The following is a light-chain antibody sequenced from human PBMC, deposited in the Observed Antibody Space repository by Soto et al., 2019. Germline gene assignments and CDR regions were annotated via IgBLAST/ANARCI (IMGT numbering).Light chain of an antibody. Sequence: DILMTQSPSTLSASVGDRVTFTCRASQTISGWLAWYQQRPGKAPSLLIYDASTLQSGVPSRFSGSGYGTEFTLTISSLQPDDFASYYCQQYSNYPFTFGGGTKV. J-gene: IGKJ4*01. CDR1: QTISGW. CDR3: QQYSNYPFT. V-gene: IGKV1-5*01. CDR2: DAS.